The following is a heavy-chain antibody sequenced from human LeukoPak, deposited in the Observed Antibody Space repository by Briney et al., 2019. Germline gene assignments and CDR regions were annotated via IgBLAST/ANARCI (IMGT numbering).Heavy chain of an antibody. CDR3: ARDLMRELPPDY. Sequence: GESLKISCQGSGYSFTTYWIGWVRQAPGQGLEWMGWISAYNGNTNYAQKLQGRVTMTTDTSTSTAYMELRSLRSDDTAVYYCARDLMRELPPDYWGQGTLVTVSS. J-gene: IGHJ4*02. V-gene: IGHV1-18*04. CDR2: ISAYNGNT. CDR1: GYSFTTYW. D-gene: IGHD1-26*01.